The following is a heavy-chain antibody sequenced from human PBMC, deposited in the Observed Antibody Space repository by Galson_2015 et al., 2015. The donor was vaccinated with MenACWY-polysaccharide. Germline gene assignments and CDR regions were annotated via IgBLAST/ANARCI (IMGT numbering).Heavy chain of an antibody. CDR2: MNPNSGNT. V-gene: IGHV1-8*01. Sequence: SVKVSCKASGYKFSSYDINWVRQASGQGLEWMRWMNPNSGNTGDAQKFQGRVAMTRDTATSTAYMELRMLRYDDTAVYYCTRIIARKHTFVDSWGQGTLVSVS. D-gene: IGHD2-21*01. CDR3: TRIIARKHTFVDS. CDR1: GYKFSSYD. J-gene: IGHJ4*02.